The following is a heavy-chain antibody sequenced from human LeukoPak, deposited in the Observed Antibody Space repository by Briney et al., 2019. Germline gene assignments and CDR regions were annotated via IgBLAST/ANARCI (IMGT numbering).Heavy chain of an antibody. CDR1: GFTFSSYA. Sequence: GGSLRLSCAASGFTFSSYAMSWVRQAPGKGLEWVSVIYSGGSTYYADSVKGRFTISRDNSKNTLYLQMNSLRAEDTAVYYCARGDAAAGFPFDYWAREPWSPSPQ. V-gene: IGHV3-53*01. CDR3: ARGDAAAGFPFDY. CDR2: IYSGGST. J-gene: IGHJ4*02. D-gene: IGHD6-13*01.